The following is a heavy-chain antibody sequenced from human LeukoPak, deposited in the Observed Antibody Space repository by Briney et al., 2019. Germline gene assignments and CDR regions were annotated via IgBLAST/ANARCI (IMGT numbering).Heavy chain of an antibody. V-gene: IGHV1-2*04. CDR2: INPNSGGT. D-gene: IGHD6-19*01. CDR1: GYTFTGYY. J-gene: IGHJ4*02. Sequence: ASVKVSCKASGYTFTGYYMHWVRQAPGQGLEWMGWINPNSGGTNYAQKFQGWVTMTRDTSISTAYMELNKLRSDDTAVYYCARAEYSSGLDDYWGQGTLVTVSS. CDR3: ARAEYSSGLDDY.